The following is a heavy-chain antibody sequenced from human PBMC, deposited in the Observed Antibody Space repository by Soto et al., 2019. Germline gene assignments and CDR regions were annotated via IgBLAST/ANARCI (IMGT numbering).Heavy chain of an antibody. Sequence: QVQLVQSGAEVKKPGSSVKVSCKASGGTFSTYTITWVRQAPGQGLEWMGRIIPIIGIINYAQKFQGRVTIRAEKFTGTAYMELTGLRSDDTAVYYCAGDPDSHYNDSHASSYPWGQGTLVTVSS. V-gene: IGHV1-69*08. CDR1: GGTFSTYT. J-gene: IGHJ5*02. CDR3: AGDPDSHYNDSHASSYP. D-gene: IGHD4-4*01. CDR2: IIPIIGII.